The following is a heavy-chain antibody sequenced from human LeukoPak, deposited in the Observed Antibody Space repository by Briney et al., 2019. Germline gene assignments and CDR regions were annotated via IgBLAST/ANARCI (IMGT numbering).Heavy chain of an antibody. V-gene: IGHV1-2*02. J-gene: IGHJ4*02. Sequence: ASVKVSCKASGYTFTAYYMHWVRQAPGQGLERMRWINPNSGGTNYAQKFQGRVTMTRDTSISTAYMELSRLTSDDTAVYYCARDLLVRGETSGYWGQGTLVTVSS. D-gene: IGHD3-10*01. CDR3: ARDLLVRGETSGY. CDR1: GYTFTAYY. CDR2: INPNSGGT.